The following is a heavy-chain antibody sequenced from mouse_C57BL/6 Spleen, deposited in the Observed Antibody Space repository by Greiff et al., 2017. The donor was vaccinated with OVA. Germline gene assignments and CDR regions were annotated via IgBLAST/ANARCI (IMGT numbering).Heavy chain of an antibody. J-gene: IGHJ3*01. CDR1: GFNIKDDY. CDR3: TTGGLLRLAWFAY. Sequence: EVQLQQSGAELVRPGASVKLSCTASGFNIKDDYMHWVKQRPEQGLEWIGWIDPENGDTEYASKFQGKATITADTSSNTAYLQLSSLTSEDTAVYYCTTGGLLRLAWFAYWGQGTLVTVSA. D-gene: IGHD1-1*01. V-gene: IGHV14-4*01. CDR2: IDPENGDT.